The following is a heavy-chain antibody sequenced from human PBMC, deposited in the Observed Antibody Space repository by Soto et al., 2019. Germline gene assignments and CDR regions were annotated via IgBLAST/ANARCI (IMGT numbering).Heavy chain of an antibody. J-gene: IGHJ4*02. V-gene: IGHV1-18*01. Sequence: GASVKVSCKASGYSFSDYGITWVRQAPGQGLEWMGWISAYHGGTNYAPKVQGRVTMTTDTSTSTAYMELRSLRSDDTAVYYCTRVVGDYHFDYWGQGTLVTVS. CDR1: GYSFSDYG. CDR3: TRVVGDYHFDY. D-gene: IGHD4-17*01. CDR2: ISAYHGGT.